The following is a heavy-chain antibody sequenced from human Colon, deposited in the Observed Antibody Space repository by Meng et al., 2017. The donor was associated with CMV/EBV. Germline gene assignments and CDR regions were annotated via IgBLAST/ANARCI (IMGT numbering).Heavy chain of an antibody. D-gene: IGHD6-19*01. J-gene: IGHJ6*02. Sequence: GESLKISCAASGFTVSSNYMSWVRQAPGKGLEWVSVIYSGGSTYYADSVKGRFTISRDNSENTLYLQMNSLRAEDTAVYYCSRGLIAVAAYAMNVWGQGTTVTVSS. CDR1: GFTVSSNY. CDR3: SRGLIAVAAYAMNV. V-gene: IGHV3-53*05. CDR2: IYSGGST.